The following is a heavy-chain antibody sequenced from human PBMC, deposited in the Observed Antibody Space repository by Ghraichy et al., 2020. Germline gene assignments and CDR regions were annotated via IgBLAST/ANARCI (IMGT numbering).Heavy chain of an antibody. D-gene: IGHD2-2*01. V-gene: IGHV3-23*01. CDR3: AKPLGYCSSTSCSEFDP. J-gene: IGHJ5*02. CDR1: GFTFSSYA. CDR2: ISGSGGST. Sequence: GVLRLSCAASGFTFSSYAMSWVRQAPGKGLEWVSAISGSGGSTYYADSVKGRFTISRDNSKNTLYLQMNSLRAEDTAVYYCAKPLGYCSSTSCSEFDPWGQGTLVTVSS.